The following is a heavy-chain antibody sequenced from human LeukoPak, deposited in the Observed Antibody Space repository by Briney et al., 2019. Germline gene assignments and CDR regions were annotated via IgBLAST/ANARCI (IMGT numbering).Heavy chain of an antibody. J-gene: IGHJ4*02. CDR2: FDYRGRT. CDR1: GGSISSGSHY. D-gene: IGHD6-19*01. CDR3: ARHVRKSSWGSGWYLPFDY. Sequence: SETLSLTCTVSGGSISSGSHYWGWIRQPPGKGLEWIGSFDYRGRTYYSPSLKSRVTISVDTSKNQLSLRLTSVTAADTAVYYCARHVRKSSWGSGWYLPFDYWGQGTLVTVSS. V-gene: IGHV4-39*01.